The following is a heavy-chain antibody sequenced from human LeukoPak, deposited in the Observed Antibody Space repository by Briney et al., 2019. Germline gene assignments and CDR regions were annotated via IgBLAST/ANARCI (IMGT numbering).Heavy chain of an antibody. D-gene: IGHD6-13*01. Sequence: SETLSLTCTVSGYSISTGYYWGWIRQPPGKGLEWIGSIYHSGTTYYNPSLKSRVTISVDKSKNQFSLKLSSVTAADTAVYYCARDRAVAAAGYYYMDVWGKGTTVTVSS. CDR3: ARDRAVAAAGYYYMDV. J-gene: IGHJ6*03. CDR2: IYHSGTT. CDR1: GYSISTGYY. V-gene: IGHV4-38-2*02.